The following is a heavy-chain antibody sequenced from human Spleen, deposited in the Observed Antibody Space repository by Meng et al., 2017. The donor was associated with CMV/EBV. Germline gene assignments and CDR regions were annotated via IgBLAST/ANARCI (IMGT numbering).Heavy chain of an antibody. V-gene: IGHV1-18*01. Sequence: FTDYGISWVGQDPGQGLEWVGWISPYDGDTNYARKLQGRVTMTTDTSTTTAYMELRSLRSDDTAVYYCARDLEYCGSTTCYEDCFDPWGQGTLVTVSS. D-gene: IGHD2-2*01. CDR3: ARDLEYCGSTTCYEDCFDP. J-gene: IGHJ5*02. CDR2: ISPYDGDT. CDR1: FTDYG.